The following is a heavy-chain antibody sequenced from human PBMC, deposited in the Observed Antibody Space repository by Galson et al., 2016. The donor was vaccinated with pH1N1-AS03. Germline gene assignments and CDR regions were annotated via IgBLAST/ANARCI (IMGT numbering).Heavy chain of an antibody. Sequence: SLRLSCAASGFTFSKTRMNWVRQAPGKGPEWVSSIDEGGSHPYSADSLQGRFTISGDNTKNSLFLHMNSLRAEDTAVYYCVTDGTFGSTIEHWGQGTLVTVSS. V-gene: IGHV3-21*01. CDR2: IDEGGSHP. D-gene: IGHD2-15*01. J-gene: IGHJ4*02. CDR3: VTDGTFGSTIEH. CDR1: GFTFSKTR.